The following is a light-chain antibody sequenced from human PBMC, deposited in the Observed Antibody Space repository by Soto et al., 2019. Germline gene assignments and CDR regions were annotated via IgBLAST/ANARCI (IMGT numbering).Light chain of an antibody. J-gene: IGLJ2*01. V-gene: IGLV2-18*02. Sequence: QSALTQPPSVSGSPGQSVTISCTGTSSDVGSDNRVSWYQQPPGTAPKLMIYEVTNRPSGVPDRFSGSKSGNTASLTISGLQAEDEADYYCSSSTSSNTLVFGGGTKLTVL. CDR1: SSDVGSDNR. CDR3: SSSTSSNTLV. CDR2: EVT.